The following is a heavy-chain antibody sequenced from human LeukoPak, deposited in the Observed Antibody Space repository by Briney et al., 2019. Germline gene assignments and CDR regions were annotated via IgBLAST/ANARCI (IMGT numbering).Heavy chain of an antibody. D-gene: IGHD2-21*01. Sequence: GGSLRLSCAASGFTFSSYWMNWVRQAPGKGLEWVANIKQDGSEKYYVDSVKGRFIISRDNAKNSLYLQMNSLRAEDTAVYYCARDHRGIYSPFDYWGQGTLVTVSS. V-gene: IGHV3-7*01. CDR2: IKQDGSEK. CDR1: GFTFSSYW. J-gene: IGHJ4*02. CDR3: ARDHRGIYSPFDY.